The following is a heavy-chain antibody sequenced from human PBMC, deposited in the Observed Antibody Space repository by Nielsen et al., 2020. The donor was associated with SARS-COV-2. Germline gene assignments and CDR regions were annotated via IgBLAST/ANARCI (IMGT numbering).Heavy chain of an antibody. D-gene: IGHD3-3*01. CDR1: GFTFTNYG. CDR3: AKDVWSGAHQIGPDY. Sequence: GESLKISCAASGFTFTNYGMHWVRQVAGKRLEWVAIVSRDGSDTFYVDSVKGRFTISRDNSKNTVYLQMNSLRAEDTAVYHCAKDVWSGAHQIGPDYWGQGTLVTVSP. CDR2: VSRDGSDT. V-gene: IGHV3-30*18. J-gene: IGHJ4*02.